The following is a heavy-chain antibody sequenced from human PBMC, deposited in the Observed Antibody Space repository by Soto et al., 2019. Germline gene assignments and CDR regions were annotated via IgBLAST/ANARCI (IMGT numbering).Heavy chain of an antibody. D-gene: IGHD2-2*01. J-gene: IGHJ6*03. CDR3: TSLSIVVVPAATYYYYMDV. CDR2: IRSKANSYAT. CDR1: GFTFSGSA. Sequence: GGSLRLSCAASGFTFSGSAMHWVRQASGKGLEWVGRIRSKANSYATAYAASVKGRFTISRDDSKNTAYLQMNSLKTEDTAVYYCTSLSIVVVPAATYYYYMDVWGKGTTVTVSS. V-gene: IGHV3-73*01.